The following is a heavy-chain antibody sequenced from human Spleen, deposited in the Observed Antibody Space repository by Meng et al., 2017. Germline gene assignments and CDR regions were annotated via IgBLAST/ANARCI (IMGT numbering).Heavy chain of an antibody. J-gene: IGHJ4*02. CDR1: GGSISSSSYY. Sequence: SETLSLTCTVSGGSISSSSYYWGWIRQPPGKGLEWIGSIYYTGSTYYNPSLKSRVTISVDTSKNQFSLKLRSVTAADTAVYYCAGTTPSSLKSWGQGTLVTVSS. V-gene: IGHV4-39*07. D-gene: IGHD2/OR15-2a*01. CDR3: AGTTPSSLKS. CDR2: IYYTGST.